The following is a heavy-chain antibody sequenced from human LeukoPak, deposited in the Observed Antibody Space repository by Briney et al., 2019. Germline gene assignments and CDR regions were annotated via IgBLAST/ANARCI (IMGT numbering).Heavy chain of an antibody. CDR1: GGSISSYY. D-gene: IGHD5-12*01. CDR3: ARSVATKGGYFDY. Sequence: ETLSLTCTVSGGSISSYYWSWIRQPPGKGLEWIGYIYYSGSTNYNPSLKSRVTISVDTSKNQFSLKLSSVTAADTAVYYCARSVATKGGYFDYWGQGTLVTVSS. CDR2: IYYSGST. J-gene: IGHJ4*02. V-gene: IGHV4-59*08.